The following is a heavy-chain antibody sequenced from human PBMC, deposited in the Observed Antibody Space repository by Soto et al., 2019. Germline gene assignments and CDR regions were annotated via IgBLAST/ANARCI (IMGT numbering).Heavy chain of an antibody. V-gene: IGHV1-18*04. CDR3: ARMGTGYCSSTSCYGVNWFDP. D-gene: IGHD2-2*01. CDR2: ISAYNGNT. J-gene: IGHJ5*02. Sequence: ASVRVSCKASGYTFTSYGISWVRQAPGQALEWMGCISAYNGNTNYAQKLQGRVTMTTDTSTSTAYMELRSLRSDDTAVYYCARMGTGYCSSTSCYGVNWFDPWGQGTLVTVSS. CDR1: GYTFTSYG.